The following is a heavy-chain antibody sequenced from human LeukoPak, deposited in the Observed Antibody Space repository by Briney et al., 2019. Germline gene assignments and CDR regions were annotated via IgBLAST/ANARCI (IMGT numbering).Heavy chain of an antibody. D-gene: IGHD3-22*01. V-gene: IGHV1-8*01. J-gene: IGHJ5*02. CDR2: MNPNSGNT. CDR1: GYTFTNYD. CDR3: ARMHYYDSSGYPNWFVP. Sequence: ASVKVSCKASGYTFTNYDINWVRQATGQGLEWMGWMNPNSGNTGYAQKFQGRVTMTRNTSISTAYMELSSLRSEDTAVYYCARMHYYDSSGYPNWFVPWGQGTLVTVSS.